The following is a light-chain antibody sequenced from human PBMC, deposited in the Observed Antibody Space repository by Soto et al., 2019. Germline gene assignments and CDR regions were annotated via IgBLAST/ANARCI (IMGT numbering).Light chain of an antibody. V-gene: IGKV3-15*01. CDR3: QQRINWPLT. J-gene: IGKJ4*01. CDR1: QSLSSD. Sequence: EIVMTQSPATLSVSPGERATLSCRASQSLSSDLAWYQQKPGQAPRLLIYGASTRATGVPARFSGSGSGTEFTLTISSLEPEDFAVYYCQQRINWPLTFGGGTKVEIK. CDR2: GAS.